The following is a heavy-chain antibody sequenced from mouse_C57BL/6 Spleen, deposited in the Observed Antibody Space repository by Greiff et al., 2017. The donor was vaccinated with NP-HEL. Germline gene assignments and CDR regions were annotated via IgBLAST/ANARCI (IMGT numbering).Heavy chain of an antibody. V-gene: IGHV3-6*01. CDR2: ISYDGSN. D-gene: IGHD1-1*01. J-gene: IGHJ1*03. CDR3: ATYYDV. Sequence: DVQLQESGPGLVKPSQSLSLTCSVTGYSITSGYYWNWIRQFPGNKLEWMGYISYDGSNNYNPSLKNRISITRDTSKNHVFLKLNSVTTEDTATYYCATYYDVWGTRTTVTVSS. CDR1: GYSITSGYY.